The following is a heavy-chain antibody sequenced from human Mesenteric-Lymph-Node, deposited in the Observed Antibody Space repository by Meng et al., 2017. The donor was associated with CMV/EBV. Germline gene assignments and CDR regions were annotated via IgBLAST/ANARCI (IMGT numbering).Heavy chain of an antibody. CDR1: TGSISNYY. Sequence: SETLSLTCSVSTGSISNYYWSWIRQPPGKGLEWIGYIYHSGNTNYNPSLKSRVTISVDTSKNQFSLKLSSVTAADTAVYYCARDSGVPAAVYYYYGMDVWGQGTTVTVSS. D-gene: IGHD2-2*01. CDR2: IYHSGNT. CDR3: ARDSGVPAAVYYYYGMDV. J-gene: IGHJ6*02. V-gene: IGHV4-59*01.